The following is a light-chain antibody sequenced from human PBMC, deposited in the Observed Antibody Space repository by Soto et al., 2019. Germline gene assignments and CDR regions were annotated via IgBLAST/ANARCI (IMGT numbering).Light chain of an antibody. Sequence: QSVLTQPPSVSEAPRQRVTISCSGSSSSIGSNAVNWYQQLPGKAPKLLIYYDDLLPSGVSDRFSGSKSGTSASLAISGLQSEDEADYYCAVWDDSLNGRVFGGGTKLTVL. J-gene: IGLJ3*02. CDR2: YDD. V-gene: IGLV1-36*01. CDR1: SSSIGSNA. CDR3: AVWDDSLNGRV.